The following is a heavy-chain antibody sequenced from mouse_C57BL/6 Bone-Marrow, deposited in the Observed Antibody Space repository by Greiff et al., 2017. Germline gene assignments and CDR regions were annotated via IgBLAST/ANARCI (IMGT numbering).Heavy chain of an antibody. V-gene: IGHV2-2*01. Sequence: VQLQQSGPGLVQPSQSLSIPCTVSGFSLPSYGVHWVRQSPGKGLEWLGVIWSGGSTDSNAAFISRLSISKDNSKSQVFFKMNSLQADDTAIYYCARSTMVTTYYFDYWGQGTTLTVSA. CDR1: GFSLPSYG. D-gene: IGHD2-1*01. CDR3: ARSTMVTTYYFDY. J-gene: IGHJ2*01. CDR2: IWSGGST.